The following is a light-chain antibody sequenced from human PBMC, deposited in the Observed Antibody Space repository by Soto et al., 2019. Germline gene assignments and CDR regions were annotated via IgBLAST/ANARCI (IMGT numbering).Light chain of an antibody. CDR2: DAS. Sequence: EIVLTQSPATLSLSPGERATLSCRASQSVSSYLAWYQQKPGQAPRLLIYDASNRATGIPARFSGSGSGTDFTLTISSLEPEDFAVYYCQQRSNWPPLFGGGTKVDIK. CDR1: QSVSSY. J-gene: IGKJ4*01. CDR3: QQRSNWPPL. V-gene: IGKV3-11*01.